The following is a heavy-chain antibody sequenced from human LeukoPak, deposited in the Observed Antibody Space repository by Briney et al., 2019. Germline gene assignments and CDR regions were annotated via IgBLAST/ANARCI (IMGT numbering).Heavy chain of an antibody. J-gene: IGHJ4*02. D-gene: IGHD6-19*01. Sequence: GRSLRLSCAASGFTFSTYAMHWVRQAPGKGLEWVAMIWYNGKDKHYADSVKGRFTISRDNSKNTLDLQMNSLRADDTAVYYCVRDPSNSGWAFDYWGQGTLVTVSS. CDR3: VRDPSNSGWAFDY. V-gene: IGHV3-33*01. CDR1: GFTFSTYA. CDR2: IWYNGKDK.